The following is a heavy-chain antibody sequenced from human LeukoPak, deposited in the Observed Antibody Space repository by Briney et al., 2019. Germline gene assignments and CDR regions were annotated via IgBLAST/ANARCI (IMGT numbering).Heavy chain of an antibody. CDR2: ISAYNGNT. Sequence: ASVNVSCKASGYSFTTYGMNWVPQAPGQGLEWMGWISAYNGNTNYAQKLQGRVTMTTDTSTSTAYMELRSLRSDDTAVYYCARDSTPYYYGSGSYPDYWGQGTLVTVSS. J-gene: IGHJ4*02. D-gene: IGHD3-10*01. CDR3: ARDSTPYYYGSGSYPDY. V-gene: IGHV1-18*01. CDR1: GYSFTTYG.